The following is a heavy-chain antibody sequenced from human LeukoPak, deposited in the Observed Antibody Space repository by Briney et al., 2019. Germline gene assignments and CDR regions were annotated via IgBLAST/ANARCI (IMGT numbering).Heavy chain of an antibody. CDR3: ARRDYSGSGTYRAGLEH. V-gene: IGHV3-7*02. CDR1: GFSFSSYW. CDR2: VKQDGSEK. D-gene: IGHD3-10*01. Sequence: TGGSLRLSCAASGFSFSSYWMSWVRQAPGKGLEWVANVKQDGSEKYYVDSVKGRFTVSRDNAKNSVYLQMNSLRAEDTAVYYCARRDYSGSGTYRAGLEHWGQGTLVAVSS. J-gene: IGHJ1*01.